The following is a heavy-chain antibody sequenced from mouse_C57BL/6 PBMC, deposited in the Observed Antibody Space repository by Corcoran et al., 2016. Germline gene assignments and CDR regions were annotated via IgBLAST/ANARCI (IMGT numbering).Heavy chain of an antibody. J-gene: IGHJ4*01. CDR2: IYPGSGST. CDR1: GYTFTSYW. V-gene: IGHV1-55*01. Sequence: QVQLQPPGAELVQPGASVKLSCKASGYTFTSYWITWVKQRPGQGLAWIGDIYPGSGSTNYNEKFKSKSTLTVDTSSSTAYMQLSSLTSEDSAVYYCARELGSYAMDYWGQGTSVTVSA. D-gene: IGHD2-2*01. CDR3: ARELGSYAMDY.